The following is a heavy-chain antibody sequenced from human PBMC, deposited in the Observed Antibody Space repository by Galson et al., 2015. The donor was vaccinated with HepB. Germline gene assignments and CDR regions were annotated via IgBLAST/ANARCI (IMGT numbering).Heavy chain of an antibody. CDR1: GGSFSGYY. V-gene: IGHV4-34*01. D-gene: IGHD4-11*01. CDR2: INHSGST. CDR3: ARATYSGYYDY. J-gene: IGHJ4*02. Sequence: ETLSLTCAVYGGSFSGYYWSWIRQPPGKGLEWIGEINHSGSTNYNPSLKSRVTISVDTSKNQFSLKLSSVTAADTAVYYCARATYSGYYDYWGQGTLVTVSS.